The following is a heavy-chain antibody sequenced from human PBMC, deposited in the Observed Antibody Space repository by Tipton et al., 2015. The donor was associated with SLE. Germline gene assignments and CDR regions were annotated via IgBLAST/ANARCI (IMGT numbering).Heavy chain of an antibody. Sequence: QLVQSGPEVKKPGASVKVSCKASGYTFTSYCITWVRQAPGQGLEWMGWISGYNGNTNYAQKLQGRVTMTTDTSTSTAYMELRSLRSDDTAVYYCARLGDWDFYYYMDVWGKGTTATVSS. CDR3: ARLGDWDFYYYMDV. J-gene: IGHJ6*03. CDR1: GYTFTSYC. CDR2: ISGYNGNT. V-gene: IGHV1-18*01. D-gene: IGHD3-16*01.